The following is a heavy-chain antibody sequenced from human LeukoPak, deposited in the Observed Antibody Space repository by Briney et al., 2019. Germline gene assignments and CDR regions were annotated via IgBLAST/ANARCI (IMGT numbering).Heavy chain of an antibody. CDR2: ISGSGGSI. Sequence: GGSLRLSCAAFGFTFSSYAMSWVRQAPGKGLEWVSAISGSGGSIYYADSVKGRFTISRDNSKNTLYLQMNSLRAEDTAVYYCAKAPRAAAGTYNGMDVWGQGTTVTVSS. J-gene: IGHJ6*02. CDR1: GFTFSSYA. D-gene: IGHD6-13*01. CDR3: AKAPRAAAGTYNGMDV. V-gene: IGHV3-23*01.